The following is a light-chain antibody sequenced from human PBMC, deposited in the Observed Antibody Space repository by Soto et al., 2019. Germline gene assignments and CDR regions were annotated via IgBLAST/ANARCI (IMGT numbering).Light chain of an antibody. CDR1: SRDVDSYNR. J-gene: IGLJ1*01. V-gene: IGLV2-18*02. CDR3: SSFTSSSTYV. Sequence: QSVLTQPPSVSGSPGQSVTISCTGTSRDVDSYNRVSWYQQPPGTAPKLMIYEVSNRPSGVPDRFSGSKSGNTASLTISGLQAEDEADYYSSSFTSSSTYVFGTGTKVTVL. CDR2: EVS.